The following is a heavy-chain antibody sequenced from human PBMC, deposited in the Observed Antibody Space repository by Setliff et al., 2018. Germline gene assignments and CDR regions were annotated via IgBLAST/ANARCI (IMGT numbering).Heavy chain of an antibody. CDR2: IFYSGDT. V-gene: IGHV4-59*02. CDR3: ARDRSYYASGSFTKWFDY. Sequence: SETLSLTCAVSGGSVTSHYWSWIRQPPGKGLEWIGFIFYSGDTNSNPSLKSRVTMSVDTSKNQFSLKLNSVTAADTATYYCARDRSYYASGSFTKWFDYWGQGTMVTVSS. D-gene: IGHD3-10*01. J-gene: IGHJ4*03. CDR1: GGSVTSHY.